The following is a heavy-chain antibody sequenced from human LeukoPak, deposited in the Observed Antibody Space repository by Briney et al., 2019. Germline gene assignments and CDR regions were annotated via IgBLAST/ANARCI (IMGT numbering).Heavy chain of an antibody. V-gene: IGHV4-4*07. CDR2: IYTSGST. J-gene: IGHJ5*02. D-gene: IGHD1-1*01. CDR1: GGSISSYS. Sequence: SETLSLTCTVSGGSISSYSWGWIRQPAGKGLEWIGRIYTSGSTNYTPSLKSRVTMSVDTSKNQCSLKLSSVTAADTAVYYCARTGTPNWFDPWGQGTLVTVSS. CDR3: ARTGTPNWFDP.